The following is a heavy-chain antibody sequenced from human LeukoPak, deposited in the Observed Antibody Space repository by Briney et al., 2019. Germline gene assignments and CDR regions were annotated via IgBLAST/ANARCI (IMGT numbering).Heavy chain of an antibody. CDR2: INHSGST. CDR3: ARRLLWFGEGSIDP. Sequence: PSGTLSLTCAVSGGSISSNNWWSWVRQPPGKGLEWIGEINHSGSTNYNPSLKSRVTISVDTSKNQFSLKLSSVTAADTAVYYCARRLLWFGEGSIDPWGQGTLVTVSS. J-gene: IGHJ5*02. D-gene: IGHD3-10*01. V-gene: IGHV4-4*02. CDR1: GGSISSNNW.